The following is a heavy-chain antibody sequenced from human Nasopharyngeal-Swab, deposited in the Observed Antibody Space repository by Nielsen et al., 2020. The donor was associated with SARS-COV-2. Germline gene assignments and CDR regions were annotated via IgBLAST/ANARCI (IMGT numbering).Heavy chain of an antibody. D-gene: IGHD1/OR15-1a*01. J-gene: IGHJ4*02. CDR1: GFTFSSYA. CDR3: AKDEQAI. V-gene: IGHV3-23*03. CDR2: IYSGGSST. Sequence: GESLKISWPASGFTFSSYAMSWVRQAPGKGLEWVSVIYSGGSSTYYADSVKGRFTISRDNSKNTLYLQMNSLRAEDTAVYYCAKDEQAIWGQGTLVTVSS.